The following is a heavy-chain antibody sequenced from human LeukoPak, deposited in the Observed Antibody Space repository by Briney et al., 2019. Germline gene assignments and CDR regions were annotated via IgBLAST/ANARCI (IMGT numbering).Heavy chain of an antibody. V-gene: IGHV3-48*02. CDR3: ARGAIAAAGTYYFDY. J-gene: IGHJ4*02. CDR2: ISSHSSTI. D-gene: IGHD6-13*01. Sequence: GGSLRLSCAASGFTFSSYSMNWVRQAPGKGLEWVSFISSHSSTIYYADSVKGRFTISRDNAKNSLYLQMNSLRDEGTAVYYCARGAIAAAGTYYFDYWGQGTLVTVSS. CDR1: GFTFSSYS.